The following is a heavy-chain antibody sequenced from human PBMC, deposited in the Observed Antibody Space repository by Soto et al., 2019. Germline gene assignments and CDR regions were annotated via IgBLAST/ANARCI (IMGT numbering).Heavy chain of an antibody. Sequence: QVQLVQSGAEVKKPGSSVKVSCKASGGTFSSYTISWVRQAPGQGLEWMGRIIPILGIANYAQKFQGRVTITADKSTSTAYMELSSLRAEDTAVYYCAREPCCSGGSGYSHWFDPWGQGTLVTVSS. V-gene: IGHV1-69*08. CDR1: GGTFSSYT. D-gene: IGHD2-15*01. CDR3: AREPCCSGGSGYSHWFDP. J-gene: IGHJ5*02. CDR2: IIPILGIA.